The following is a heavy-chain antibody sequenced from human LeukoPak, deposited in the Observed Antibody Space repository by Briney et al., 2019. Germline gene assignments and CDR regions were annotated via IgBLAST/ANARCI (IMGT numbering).Heavy chain of an antibody. D-gene: IGHD3-10*01. Sequence: GGSLRLSCAASGFTFSDSYMSWIRRAPGKGLEWVSSISSSSSYIYYSDSVKGRFTISRDNAKNSLYPQMNSLRAEDTAVYYCARDRGFFDYWGQGTLVTVSS. CDR3: ARDRGFFDY. CDR1: GFTFSDSY. V-gene: IGHV3-11*06. J-gene: IGHJ4*02. CDR2: ISSSSSYI.